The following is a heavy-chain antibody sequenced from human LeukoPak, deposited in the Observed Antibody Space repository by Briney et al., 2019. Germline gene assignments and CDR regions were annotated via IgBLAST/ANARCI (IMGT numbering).Heavy chain of an antibody. J-gene: IGHJ3*02. V-gene: IGHV4-39*01. CDR1: GGSFSSSSYY. D-gene: IGHD6-6*01. CDR2: IHYSGST. Sequence: AETLSLTCTASGGSFSSSSYYWGWIRQPPGKGLEWIRSIHYSGSTDYNPSLKSRVTISVDTSKNQFSLKLSSVTAADTAVYYCARWTSSSTDAFDIWGQGTMVTVSS. CDR3: ARWTSSSTDAFDI.